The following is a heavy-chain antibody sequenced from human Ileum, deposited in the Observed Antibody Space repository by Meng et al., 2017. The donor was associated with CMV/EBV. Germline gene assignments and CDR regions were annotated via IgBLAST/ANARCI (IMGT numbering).Heavy chain of an antibody. Sequence: QHADPGPVNPSEPSSLTYIASVGSTTSSTYYWGWIRQPPGKGLEWIGSVYYSGTTYYNPSLKSRVNMSIDTSKNRFSLKLSSATAADTAVYYCARNVGFYSSQIAYWGQGALVTVSS. D-gene: IGHD3-3*01. V-gene: IGHV4-39*07. CDR3: ARNVGFYSSQIAY. J-gene: IGHJ4*02. CDR1: VGSTTSSTYY. CDR2: VYYSGTT.